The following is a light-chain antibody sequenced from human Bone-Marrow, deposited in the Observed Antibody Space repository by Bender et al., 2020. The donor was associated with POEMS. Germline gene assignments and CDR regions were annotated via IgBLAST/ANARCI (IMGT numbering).Light chain of an antibody. V-gene: IGLV1-40*01. CDR1: SSNTGSGYD. CDR3: QFYDNSLGGWV. J-gene: IGLJ3*02. CDR2: GYN. Sequence: QSVLTQPPSASETPGQRVTISCSGSSSNTGSGYDINWYQHLPGTAPKLLIYGYNNRPSGVPDRFSGSKSGTSASLAITGLQAEDEGDYYCQFYDNSLGGWVFGGGTKLTVL.